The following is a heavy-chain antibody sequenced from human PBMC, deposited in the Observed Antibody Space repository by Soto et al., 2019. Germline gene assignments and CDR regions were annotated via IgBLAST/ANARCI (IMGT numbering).Heavy chain of an antibody. Sequence: QVQLVQSGAEVKKPGSSVKVSCKASGGTFSSYAISWVRQAPGQGLEWMGGIIPIFGTANYAQKFQGRVTITADESTSTAYMELSSLRSDDTAVYYCARGTIYGGNQSYYYYGMDVWGQGTTVTVSS. D-gene: IGHD4-17*01. CDR2: IIPIFGTA. CDR3: ARGTIYGGNQSYYYYGMDV. J-gene: IGHJ6*02. V-gene: IGHV1-69*01. CDR1: GGTFSSYA.